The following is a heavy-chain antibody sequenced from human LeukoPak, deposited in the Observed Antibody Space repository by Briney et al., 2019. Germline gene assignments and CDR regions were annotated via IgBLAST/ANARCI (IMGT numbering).Heavy chain of an antibody. V-gene: IGHV1-46*01. CDR3: ARDWKATYYYDSSGYYHYYYYMDV. D-gene: IGHD3-22*01. J-gene: IGHJ6*03. CDR1: GYTFTSYY. CDR2: INPSGGST. Sequence: GASVKVSCKASGYTFTSYYMHWVRQAPGQGLEWMGIINPSGGSTSYAQKFQGRVTMTRDTSTSTVYMELSSLRSEDTAVYYCARDWKATYYYDSSGYYHYYYYMDVWGKGTTVTISS.